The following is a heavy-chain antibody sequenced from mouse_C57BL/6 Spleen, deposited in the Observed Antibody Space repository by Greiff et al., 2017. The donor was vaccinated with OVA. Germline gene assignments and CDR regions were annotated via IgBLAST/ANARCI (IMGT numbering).Heavy chain of an antibody. V-gene: IGHV3-6*01. Sequence: DVQLQESGPGLVKPSQSLSLTCSVTGYSITSGYYWNWLRQFPGNKLEWMGYISYDGSNNYNPSLKNRISITRDTSKNQFFLKLNSVTTEDTATYYCATKSNPFAYWGQGTLVTVSA. CDR3: ATKSNPFAY. D-gene: IGHD2-5*01. CDR1: GYSITSGYY. J-gene: IGHJ3*01. CDR2: ISYDGSN.